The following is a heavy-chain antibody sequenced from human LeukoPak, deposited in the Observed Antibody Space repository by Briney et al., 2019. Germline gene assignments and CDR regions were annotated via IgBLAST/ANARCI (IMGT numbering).Heavy chain of an antibody. CDR3: ARAYDILTGYRFASDY. V-gene: IGHV3-21*01. CDR1: GFTFSSYS. D-gene: IGHD3-9*01. J-gene: IGHJ4*02. Sequence: GGSLRLSCAASGFTFSSYSMNWVRQAPGKGLEWVSSISSSSSYIYYADSVKGRFTISRDNAKNSLYLQMNSLRAEDTAVYYWARAYDILTGYRFASDYWGQGTLVTVSS. CDR2: ISSSSSYI.